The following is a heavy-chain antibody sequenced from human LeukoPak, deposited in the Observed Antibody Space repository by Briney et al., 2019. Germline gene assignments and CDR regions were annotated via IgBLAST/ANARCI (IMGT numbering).Heavy chain of an antibody. Sequence: ASVKVSRKASGYTFTSYAMNWVRQAPGQGLEWMGWINTNTGNPTYAQGFTGRFVFSLDTSVSTAYLQISSLKAEDTAVYYCARDPLGNYGLDYYFDYWGQGTLVTVSS. D-gene: IGHD3-16*01. CDR3: ARDPLGNYGLDYYFDY. J-gene: IGHJ4*02. CDR2: INTNTGNP. CDR1: GYTFTSYA. V-gene: IGHV7-4-1*02.